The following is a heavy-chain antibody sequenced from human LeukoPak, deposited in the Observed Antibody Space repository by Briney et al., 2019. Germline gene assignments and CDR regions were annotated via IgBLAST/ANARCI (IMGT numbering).Heavy chain of an antibody. D-gene: IGHD3-10*01. V-gene: IGHV1-2*02. J-gene: IGHJ6*03. Sequence: ASVKVSCKASGYTFTCYYMHWVRQAPGQGLEWMGWINPNSGGTNYAQKFQGRVTMTRDTSISTAYMELSRLRSDDTAVYYCAXXXXXVRXGDVXLGKDYYYYMDVWGKGTTVTVSS. CDR2: INPNSGGT. CDR3: AXXXXXVRXGDVXLGKDYYYYMDV. CDR1: GYTFTCYY.